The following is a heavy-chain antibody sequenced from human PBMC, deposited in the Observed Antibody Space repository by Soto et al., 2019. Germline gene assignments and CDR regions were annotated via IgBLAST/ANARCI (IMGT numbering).Heavy chain of an antibody. CDR3: ARLRGTSDSFSGMDV. CDR1: GYSFTSYW. Sequence: EVQLVQSGAEVKKPGESLRISCNVSGYSFTSYWISWVRQMPGKGLEWMGRIDPSDSYVYYSPSFQGHVTISADKSISTAYLQWSSLRASDTAMYYCARLRGTSDSFSGMDVWGQGTMVTVSS. V-gene: IGHV5-10-1*01. D-gene: IGHD2-2*01. CDR2: IDPSDSYV. J-gene: IGHJ6*02.